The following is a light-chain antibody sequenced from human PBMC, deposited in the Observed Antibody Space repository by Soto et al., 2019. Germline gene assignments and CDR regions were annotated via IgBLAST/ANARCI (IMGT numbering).Light chain of an antibody. CDR2: GAS. V-gene: IGKV3-20*01. CDR1: QSVSSSY. J-gene: IGKJ1*01. Sequence: EIVLTQSPGTLSLSPGEGATLSCRASQSVSSSYLAWYQQKPGQAPRLLIYGASSRATGIPDRFSGSGSGTDFTLTISRLEPEDFAVYYCQQYGSSPRTFGHGTKVEIK. CDR3: QQYGSSPRT.